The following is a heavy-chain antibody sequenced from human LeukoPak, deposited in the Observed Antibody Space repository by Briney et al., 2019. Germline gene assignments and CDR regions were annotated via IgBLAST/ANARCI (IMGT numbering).Heavy chain of an antibody. D-gene: IGHD3-10*01. Sequence: SETLSLTCAVYGGSFIGYYWSWIRQPPGKGLEWIGEINHSGSTNYNPSLKGRVTISIDTSKNQFSLRLTSVTATDTAIYHCARHSGSGSLSRPFDTWGQGTLVTVSS. V-gene: IGHV4-34*01. CDR3: ARHSGSGSLSRPFDT. CDR2: INHSGST. J-gene: IGHJ5*02. CDR1: GGSFIGYY.